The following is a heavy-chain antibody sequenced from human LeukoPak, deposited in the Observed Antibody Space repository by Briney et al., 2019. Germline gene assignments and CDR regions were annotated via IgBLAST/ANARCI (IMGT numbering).Heavy chain of an antibody. CDR3: AREMQQLGYYYYYGMDV. CDR2: ISSSSSYI. Sequence: GGSLRLSCAASGFTFSSYSMNWVRQAPGKGLEWVSSISSSSSYIYYADSVKGRFTISRDNAKNSLYLQMNSLRAEDTAVYYCAREMQQLGYYYYYGMDVWGQGTTVTVSS. D-gene: IGHD6-13*01. V-gene: IGHV3-21*01. J-gene: IGHJ6*02. CDR1: GFTFSSYS.